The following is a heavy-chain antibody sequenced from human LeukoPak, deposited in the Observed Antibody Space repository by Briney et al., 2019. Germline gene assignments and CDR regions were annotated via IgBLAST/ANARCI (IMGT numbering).Heavy chain of an antibody. CDR2: ISGSGGST. D-gene: IGHD2-15*01. J-gene: IGHJ4*02. CDR3: AKGRCSGGSCYGRGFDH. CDR1: GLTFNSYA. V-gene: IGHV3-23*01. Sequence: PGGSLRLSCAASGLTFNSYAMSWVRQAPGKGLEWVSAISGSGGSTYYADSVKGRFTISRDNSKNTLYLQMNSLRAEDTAVYYCAKGRCSGGSCYGRGFDHWGQGTLVTVSS.